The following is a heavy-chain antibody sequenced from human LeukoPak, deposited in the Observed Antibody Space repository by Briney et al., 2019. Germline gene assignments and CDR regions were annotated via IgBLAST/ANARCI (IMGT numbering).Heavy chain of an antibody. CDR2: IKQDGSVK. J-gene: IGHJ4*02. D-gene: IGHD3-3*02. V-gene: IGHV3-7*01. Sequence: GGSLRLSCEASGFIFSNYWMSWVRQAPGKGLEWVANIKQDGSVKNYVDSMEGRFIISRDNAKNLLYLQMNSLGAEDTAVSYCVRTSRSISSDYWGQGTQVTVSS. CDR1: GFIFSNYW. CDR3: VRTSRSISSDY.